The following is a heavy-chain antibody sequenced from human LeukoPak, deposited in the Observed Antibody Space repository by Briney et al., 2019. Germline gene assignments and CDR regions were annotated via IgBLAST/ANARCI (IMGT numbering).Heavy chain of an antibody. Sequence: GGSLRLSCAASGFTFSSYAMSWVRQAPGKGLEWVSAISGSGGSTYYADSVKGRFTISRDNSKNTLYLQMNSLGAEDTAVYYCAKDRIAAAGTAVSAFCWGQGTLVTVSS. CDR2: ISGSGGST. V-gene: IGHV3-23*01. J-gene: IGHJ4*02. CDR1: GFTFSSYA. D-gene: IGHD6-13*01. CDR3: AKDRIAAAGTAVSAFC.